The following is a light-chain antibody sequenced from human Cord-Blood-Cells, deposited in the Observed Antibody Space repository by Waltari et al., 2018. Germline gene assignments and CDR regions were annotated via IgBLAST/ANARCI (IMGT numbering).Light chain of an antibody. CDR2: AAS. Sequence: DIQMTQSPSSLSASVGDRVPITCRASQSISSYLNLYQQKPGKAPKLLIYAASSLQSGVPSRFSGSGSGTDFTLTISSLQPEDFATYYCQQSYSTLTVGGGTKVEIK. V-gene: IGKV1-39*01. CDR1: QSISSY. CDR3: QQSYSTLT. J-gene: IGKJ4*01.